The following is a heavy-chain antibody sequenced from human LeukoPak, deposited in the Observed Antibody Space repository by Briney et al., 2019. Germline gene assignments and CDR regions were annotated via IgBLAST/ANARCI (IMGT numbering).Heavy chain of an antibody. D-gene: IGHD3-10*01. CDR2: INLNGAST. V-gene: IGHV3-43*01. J-gene: IGHJ4*02. Sequence: GGSLRLSCTASGLNFGDYTMHWVRQAPGKGLEWVSLINLNGASTYYADSVKGRFTISRDNSKSSLYLHMDSLRSEDTALYLCVKDEDSGFSDWGQGTLVTVSS. CDR3: VKDEDSGFSD. CDR1: GLNFGDYT.